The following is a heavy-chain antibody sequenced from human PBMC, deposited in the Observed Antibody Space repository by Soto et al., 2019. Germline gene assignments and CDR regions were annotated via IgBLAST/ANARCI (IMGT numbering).Heavy chain of an antibody. CDR1: GFDFSNSW. V-gene: IGHV3-74*01. D-gene: IGHD2-15*01. Sequence: EVQLVESGGGLVQPGGSLRLSCAASGFDFSNSWIHWVRQGPGKGLVWVSHINSDGSGTTYADSVKGRFTISRDNAKNTVYLQMNSLRAEDTAVYYCAKDTAYAMDAWGQGTTVTVSS. CDR2: INSDGSGT. CDR3: AKDTAYAMDA. J-gene: IGHJ6*02.